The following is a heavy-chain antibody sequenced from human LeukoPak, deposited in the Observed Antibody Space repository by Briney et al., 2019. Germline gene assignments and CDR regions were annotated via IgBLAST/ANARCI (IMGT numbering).Heavy chain of an antibody. Sequence: SETLSLTCTVSGGSISSSSYYWGWIRQPPGKGLEWIGSIYYSGSTYYNPSLKSRVTISVDTSKNQFSLKLSSVTAADTAVCYCARSLGYCSSTSCYRIYYYYYYMDVWGKGTTVTVSS. CDR2: IYYSGST. CDR3: ARSLGYCSSTSCYRIYYYYYYMDV. D-gene: IGHD2-2*02. J-gene: IGHJ6*03. V-gene: IGHV4-39*01. CDR1: GGSISSSSYY.